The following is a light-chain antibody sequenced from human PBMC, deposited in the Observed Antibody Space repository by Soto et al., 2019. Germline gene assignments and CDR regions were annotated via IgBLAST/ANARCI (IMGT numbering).Light chain of an antibody. CDR2: EVS. Sequence: QAALTQPRSASGSPGQSVTISCTGTITDIGAYNFVSWYQQHPGKAPKVIIHEVSTLPSGVPDRFSGSKFGNTASLTISGRQPEEEAEDYCSSYDGRNNFYVFGSGTKVTVL. V-gene: IGLV2-8*01. CDR3: SSYDGRNNFYV. J-gene: IGLJ1*01. CDR1: ITDIGAYNF.